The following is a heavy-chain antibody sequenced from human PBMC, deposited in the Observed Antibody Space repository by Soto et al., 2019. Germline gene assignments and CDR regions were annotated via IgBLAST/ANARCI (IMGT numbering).Heavy chain of an antibody. Sequence: GGSLRLSCAASGFIFSEYYMNWIRQAPGKGLEWVSYISGDSRYTNYADSVKGRFTISRDNAKNSLYLQMNDLRAEDTAIYFCARDQGLAVAGTGPVFDYWGQGTLVTVSS. CDR3: ARDQGLAVAGTGPVFDY. CDR2: ISGDSRYT. J-gene: IGHJ4*02. CDR1: GFIFSEYY. V-gene: IGHV3-11*06. D-gene: IGHD6-19*01.